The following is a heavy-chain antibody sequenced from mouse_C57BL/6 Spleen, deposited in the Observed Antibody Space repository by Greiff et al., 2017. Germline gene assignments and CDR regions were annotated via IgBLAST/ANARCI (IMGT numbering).Heavy chain of an antibody. D-gene: IGHD2-4*01. J-gene: IGHJ2*01. CDR1: GYTFTSYW. CDR2: IDPSDSYT. V-gene: IGHV1-69*01. CDR3: AKGLGSNYFDY. Sequence: QSCKASGYTFTSYWMHWVKQRPGQGLEWIGEIDPSDSYTNYNQKFKGKSTLTVDKSSSTAYMQLSSLTSEDSAVYYCAKGLGSNYFDYWGQGTTLTVSS.